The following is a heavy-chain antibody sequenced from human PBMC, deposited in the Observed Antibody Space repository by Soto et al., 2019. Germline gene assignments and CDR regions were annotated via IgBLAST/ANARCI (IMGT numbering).Heavy chain of an antibody. CDR3: VRDYLLTGFDT. D-gene: IGHD3-9*01. J-gene: IGHJ5*02. Sequence: PSETLSLTCIVSGASVSSNSYYCTWILQPPGKGLEWIGYVYYSGSTNYNPSLKSRVAMSIDTSKNQFSLELKSVTAADTATYYCVRDYLLTGFDTWGQGTMVTVSS. V-gene: IGHV4-61*01. CDR2: VYYSGST. CDR1: GASVSSNSYY.